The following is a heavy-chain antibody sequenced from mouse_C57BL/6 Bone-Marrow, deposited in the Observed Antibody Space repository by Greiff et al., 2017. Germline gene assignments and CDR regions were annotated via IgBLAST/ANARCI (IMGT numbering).Heavy chain of an antibody. J-gene: IGHJ2*01. Sequence: VQLQQSGAELVRPGASVKLSCTASGFNIKDDYMHWVKQRPEQGLEWIGWIDPENGDTEYASKFQGKATITADTSSNTAYLQLSSLTSEDTAVYYCTTAQVDGPWGQGTTLTVSS. CDR2: IDPENGDT. D-gene: IGHD1-1*01. CDR1: GFNIKDDY. CDR3: TTAQVDGP. V-gene: IGHV14-4*01.